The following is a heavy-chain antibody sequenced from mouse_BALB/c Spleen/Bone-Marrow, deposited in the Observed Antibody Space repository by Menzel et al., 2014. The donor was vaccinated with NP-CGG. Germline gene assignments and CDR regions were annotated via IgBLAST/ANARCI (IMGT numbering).Heavy chain of an antibody. CDR2: INPDSNTI. CDR3: ARLGYYGSFAY. CDR1: GFDFXRYW. Sequence: EVKVVESGGGLVQPGGSLKLSCAASGFDFXRYWTSWVRRAPGKGLEWIGEINPDSNTINYTPSLKDKFIISRDNAKNTLYLQMSKVRSEDTALYYCARLGYYGSFAYWGQGTLVTVPA. D-gene: IGHD1-2*01. V-gene: IGHV4-1*02. J-gene: IGHJ3*01.